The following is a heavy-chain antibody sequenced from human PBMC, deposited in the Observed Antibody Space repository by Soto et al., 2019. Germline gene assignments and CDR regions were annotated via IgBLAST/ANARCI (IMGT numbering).Heavy chain of an antibody. CDR2: IYNSGIT. CDR3: ARGVTVFGLVSRFWFDP. V-gene: IGHV4-30-2*05. Sequence: SETLSLTCAVSGGSISSGTYSWSWIRQPPGKGLEWIGYIYNSGITYYNPSLKSRVVISIDTSRNQFSLRLNSLTAADRAVYFCARGVTVFGLVSRFWFDPWGQGTVVTVSS. J-gene: IGHJ5*02. D-gene: IGHD3-3*01. CDR1: GGSISSGTYS.